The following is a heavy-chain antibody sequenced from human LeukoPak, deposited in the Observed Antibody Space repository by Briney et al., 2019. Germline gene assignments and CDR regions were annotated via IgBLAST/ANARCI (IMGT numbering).Heavy chain of an antibody. V-gene: IGHV3-74*01. D-gene: IGHD4-17*01. Sequence: GGSLRLSCAASGFTFSSYEMNWVRQVPGKGLVWVSGINSDGTTTGYADSVKGRFTISRDNAKNTVSLQMSSLRAEDTALCYCARGGYGAHMGWGQGTLVTVSS. J-gene: IGHJ4*02. CDR1: GFTFSSYE. CDR2: INSDGTTT. CDR3: ARGGYGAHMG.